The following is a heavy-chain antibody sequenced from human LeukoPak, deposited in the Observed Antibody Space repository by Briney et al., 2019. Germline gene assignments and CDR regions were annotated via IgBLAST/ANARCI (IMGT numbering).Heavy chain of an antibody. J-gene: IGHJ4*02. CDR3: ASSGSSSSWYMGY. Sequence: SETLSLTCAVYGGSFSGYYWSWIRQPPGKGLEWIGEINHSGSTNYNPSLKSRVTISVDTSKNQFSLKLSSVTAADTAVYYCASSGSSSSWYMGYWGQGTLVTVSS. V-gene: IGHV4-34*01. CDR1: GGSFSGYY. CDR2: INHSGST. D-gene: IGHD6-13*01.